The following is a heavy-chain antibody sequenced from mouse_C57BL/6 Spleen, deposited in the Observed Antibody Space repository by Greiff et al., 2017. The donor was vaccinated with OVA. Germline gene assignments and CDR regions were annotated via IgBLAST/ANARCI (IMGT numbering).Heavy chain of an antibody. Sequence: QVQLQQPGAELVRPGSSVKLSCKASGYTFTSYWMHWVKQRPIQGLEWIGNIDPSDSETHYNQKFKDKATLTVDKSSSTAYMQLSIQTSEDSAVYYCARYGHYFDYWGQGTTLTVSS. CDR3: ARYGHYFDY. J-gene: IGHJ2*01. V-gene: IGHV1-52*01. CDR1: GYTFTSYW. CDR2: IDPSDSET. D-gene: IGHD1-1*02.